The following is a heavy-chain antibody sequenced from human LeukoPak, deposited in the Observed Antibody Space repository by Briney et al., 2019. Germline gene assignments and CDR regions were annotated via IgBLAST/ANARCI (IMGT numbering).Heavy chain of an antibody. J-gene: IGHJ2*01. Sequence: GGSLRLSCAASGFTFSSCWMHWVRQAPGKGLVWVSRINSDGSSTSYADSVKGRFTISRDNAKNTLYLQMNSLRAEDTAVYYCARASGIDWYFDLWGRGTLVTVSS. CDR3: ARASGIDWYFDL. CDR1: GFTFSSCW. D-gene: IGHD1-26*01. V-gene: IGHV3-74*01. CDR2: INSDGSST.